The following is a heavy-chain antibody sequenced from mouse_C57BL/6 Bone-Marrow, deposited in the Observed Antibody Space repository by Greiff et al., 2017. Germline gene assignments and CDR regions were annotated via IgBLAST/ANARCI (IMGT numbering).Heavy chain of an antibody. V-gene: IGHV1-55*01. D-gene: IGHD2-1*01. CDR1: GYTFTSYW. Sequence: QVQLKQPGAELVKPGASVKMSCKASGYTFTSYWITWVKQRPGQGLEWIGDIYPGSGSTNYNEKFKSKATLTVDTSSSTAYMQLSSLTSEDSAVXYCARRGGNYCYWYFDVWGTGTTVTVSS. CDR3: ARRGGNYCYWYFDV. CDR2: IYPGSGST. J-gene: IGHJ1*03.